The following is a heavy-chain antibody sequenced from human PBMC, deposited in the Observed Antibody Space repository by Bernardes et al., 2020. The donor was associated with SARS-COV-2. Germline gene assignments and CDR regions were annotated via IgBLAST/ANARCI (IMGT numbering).Heavy chain of an antibody. CDR3: ARDKGFGELLFGALFDP. CDR1: GGSISSGSYY. D-gene: IGHD3-10*01. J-gene: IGHJ5*02. CDR2: IYTSGST. V-gene: IGHV4-61*02. Sequence: SETLSLTCTVSGGSISSGSYYWSWIRQPAGKGLEWIGRIYTSGSTNYNPSLKSRVTISVDTSKNQFSLKLSSVTAADTAVYYCARDKGFGELLFGALFDPWGQGTLVTVSS.